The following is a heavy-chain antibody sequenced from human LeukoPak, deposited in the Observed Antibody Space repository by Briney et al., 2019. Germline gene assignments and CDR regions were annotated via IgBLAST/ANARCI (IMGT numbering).Heavy chain of an antibody. CDR1: GYTFTSYY. D-gene: IGHD1-26*01. CDR3: AGAVTPDWELLGLDY. J-gene: IGHJ4*02. V-gene: IGHV1-46*01. CDR2: INPSGGST. Sequence: ASVKVSCKASGYTFTSYYMHWVRQAPGQGLEWMGIINPSGGSTSYAQKFQGRVTMTRDISTSTVYMELSSMRSEDTAVYYCAGAVTPDWELLGLDYWGQGTLVTVSS.